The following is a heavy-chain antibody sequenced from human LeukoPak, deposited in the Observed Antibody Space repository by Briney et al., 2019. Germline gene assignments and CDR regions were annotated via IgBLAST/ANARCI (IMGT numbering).Heavy chain of an antibody. Sequence: GESLKIFCRASGYSFTSSWIGWARQMPGKGLEWTAIINPGDSDTRYSPSFQGQVTISADKSISTVYLQWGSLKASDTAMYYCARQPGAGWFDPWGQGTLVTVSS. J-gene: IGHJ5*02. V-gene: IGHV5-51*01. D-gene: IGHD3-10*01. CDR3: ARQPGAGWFDP. CDR2: INPGDSDT. CDR1: GYSFTSSW.